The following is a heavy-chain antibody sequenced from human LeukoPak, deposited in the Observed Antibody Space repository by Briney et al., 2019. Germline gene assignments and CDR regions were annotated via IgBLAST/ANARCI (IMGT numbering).Heavy chain of an antibody. CDR2: IYPDDSDT. D-gene: IGHD6-6*01. V-gene: IGHV5-51*01. Sequence: GESLKISCKASGYSLTSYRIGWVRQMPGKGLEWMGIIYPDDSDTRYSPSFQGQVTISADKSISTAYMQWSSLKASDTAMYYCARQVSSSGWFDHWGQGTLVTVSS. J-gene: IGHJ5*02. CDR1: GYSLTSYR. CDR3: ARQVSSSGWFDH.